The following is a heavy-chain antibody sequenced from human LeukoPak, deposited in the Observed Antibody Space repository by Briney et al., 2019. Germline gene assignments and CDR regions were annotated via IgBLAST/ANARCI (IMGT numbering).Heavy chain of an antibody. CDR1: GGSVSSGSYY. J-gene: IGHJ4*02. CDR2: IYYSGST. V-gene: IGHV4-61*01. Sequence: SETLSLTCTVSGGSVSSGSYYWSWIRQPPGKGLEWIGYIYYSGSTNYNPSLKSRVTISVDTSKNQFSLKLSSVTAADTAVYYCARDHLEGFDYWGQGTLVTVSS. CDR3: ARDHLEGFDY. D-gene: IGHD5-24*01.